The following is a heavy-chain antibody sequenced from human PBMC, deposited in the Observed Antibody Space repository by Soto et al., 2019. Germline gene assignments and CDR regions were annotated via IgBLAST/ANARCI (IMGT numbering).Heavy chain of an antibody. Sequence: QITLKESGPTLVKPTQTLTLTCTFSGFSLSTSGVGVGWIRQPPGKALEWLAVIFWDDDKRYSPSLKSRLTITKDTSKNQVVLTMTNMDPVDTATYYCAPRRYCSGGSCYDYWGQGTLVTVSS. CDR1: GFSLSTSGVG. D-gene: IGHD2-15*01. CDR3: APRRYCSGGSCYDY. CDR2: IFWDDDK. J-gene: IGHJ4*02. V-gene: IGHV2-5*02.